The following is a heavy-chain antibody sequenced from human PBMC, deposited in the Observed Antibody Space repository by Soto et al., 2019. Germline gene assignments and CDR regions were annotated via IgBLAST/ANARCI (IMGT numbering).Heavy chain of an antibody. V-gene: IGHV1-8*01. Sequence: QVQLVQSGAEVKKPGASVKVSCKASGYTFTSYDINWVRQATGQGLEWMGWMNPNSGNTGYAQKFQGRVTMTRNTSISTAYVELSSLRSEDTAVYYCAIRSGMVLGVTYDYWGQGTLVTVSS. J-gene: IGHJ4*02. CDR3: AIRSGMVLGVTYDY. CDR1: GYTFTSYD. D-gene: IGHD3-10*01. CDR2: MNPNSGNT.